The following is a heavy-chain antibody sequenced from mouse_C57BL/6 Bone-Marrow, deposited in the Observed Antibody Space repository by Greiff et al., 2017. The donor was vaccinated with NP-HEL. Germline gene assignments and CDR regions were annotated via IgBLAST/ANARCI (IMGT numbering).Heavy chain of an antibody. J-gene: IGHJ4*01. Sequence: QVQLQQSGAELVRPGTSVKMSCKASGYTFTNYWIGWAKQRPGHGLEWIGVIYPGGGYTNYNEKFKGKATLTADKSSSTAYMQFSSLTCEESAIYYCARGLRAMDYWGQGTSVTVTS. CDR1: GYTFTNYW. CDR3: ARGLRAMDY. V-gene: IGHV1-63*01. CDR2: IYPGGGYT. D-gene: IGHD3-1*01.